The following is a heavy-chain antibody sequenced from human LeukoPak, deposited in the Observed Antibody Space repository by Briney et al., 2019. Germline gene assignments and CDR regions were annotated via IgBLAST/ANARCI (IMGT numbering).Heavy chain of an antibody. V-gene: IGHV3-30*18. D-gene: IGHD6-19*01. CDR2: ISYDGSNK. CDR1: GFTFSDYY. CDR3: AKQKGSSGWYLFDY. Sequence: PGGSLRLSCAASGFTFSDYYMSWIRQAPGKGLEWVAVISYDGSNKYYADSVKGRFTISRDNSKNTLYLQMNSLRAEDTAVYYCAKQKGSSGWYLFDYWGQGTLVTVSS. J-gene: IGHJ4*02.